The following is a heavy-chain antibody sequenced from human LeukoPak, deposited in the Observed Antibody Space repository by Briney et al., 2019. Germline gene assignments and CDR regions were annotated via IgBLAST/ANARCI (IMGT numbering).Heavy chain of an antibody. J-gene: IGHJ6*04. V-gene: IGHV3-74*01. CDR2: ITRDGSST. CDR3: ARDPGYESWSPFWGGMDV. D-gene: IGHD3-16*01. Sequence: GGSLRLSCAASGVSFSSSWMHWVRQAPGKGLVWVSCITRDGSSTTYADSVKGRFTTSRDNAKNTLYLQMDSLRDDDTAVYYCARDPGYESWSPFWGGMDVWGNGTTVIVSS. CDR1: GVSFSSSW.